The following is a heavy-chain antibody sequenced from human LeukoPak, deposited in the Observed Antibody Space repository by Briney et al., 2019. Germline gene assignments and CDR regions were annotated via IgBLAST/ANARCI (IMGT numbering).Heavy chain of an antibody. CDR2: IGDNGGST. Sequence: GGSLRLSCAASGLRFSNYVMHWVRQAPGKGLEYVAAIGDNGGSTYYANSVKGRFTISRDNSKNTLHLQMGSLRAEDMAVYYCARDVPFHDSSGYYLDYWGQGTLVTVSS. V-gene: IGHV3-64*01. CDR3: ARDVPFHDSSGYYLDY. D-gene: IGHD3-22*01. CDR1: GLRFSNYV. J-gene: IGHJ4*02.